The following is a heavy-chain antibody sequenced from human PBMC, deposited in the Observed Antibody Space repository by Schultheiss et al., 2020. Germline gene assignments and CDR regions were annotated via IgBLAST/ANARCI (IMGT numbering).Heavy chain of an antibody. V-gene: IGHV4-30-4*01. Sequence: SETLSLTCTVSGGSISSGDYYWSWIRQPPGKGLEWIGYIYYSGSTYYNPSLKSRVTISVDTSKNQFSLKLSSVTAADTAVYYCAREGEQQRNFDYWGQGTLVTVSS. CDR2: IYYSGST. CDR3: AREGEQQRNFDY. D-gene: IGHD6-13*01. CDR1: GGSISSGDYY. J-gene: IGHJ4*02.